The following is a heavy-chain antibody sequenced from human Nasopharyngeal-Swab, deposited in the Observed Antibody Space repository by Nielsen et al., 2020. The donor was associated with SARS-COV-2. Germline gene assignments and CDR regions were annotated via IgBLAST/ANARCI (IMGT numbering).Heavy chain of an antibody. V-gene: IGHV4-59*01. D-gene: IGHD2-15*01. CDR3: ARGATPYYFDY. CDR1: GGSTSSYY. CDR2: IYYSGST. J-gene: IGHJ4*02. Sequence: SETLSLTCTVSGGSTSSYYWSWIRQPPGKGLEWIGYIYYSGSTNYNPSLKSRVTISVDTSKNQFSLKLSSVTAADTAVYYCARGATPYYFDYWGQGTLVTVSS.